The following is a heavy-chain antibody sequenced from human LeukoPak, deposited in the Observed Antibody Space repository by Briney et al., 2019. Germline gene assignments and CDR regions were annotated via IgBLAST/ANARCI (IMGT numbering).Heavy chain of an antibody. CDR3: XXXXXXDNSGYSRGAFDI. J-gene: IGHJ3*02. Sequence: SETLSLTCAVYGGSFSGYYWSWIRQPPGKGLEWVGEINHSGSTNYNPSLKSRVTISVDTSKNQFSLKLSSVTAADTALYYCXXXXXXDNSGYSRGAFDIWGQGTMVTVSS. V-gene: IGHV4-34*03. CDR1: GGSFSGYY. CDR2: INHSGST. D-gene: IGHD3-22*01.